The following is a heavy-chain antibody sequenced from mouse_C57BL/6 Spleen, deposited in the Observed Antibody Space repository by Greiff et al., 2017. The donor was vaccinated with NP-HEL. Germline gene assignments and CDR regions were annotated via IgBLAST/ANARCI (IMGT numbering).Heavy chain of an antibody. V-gene: IGHV10-1*01. CDR3: VRSGSKGYFDV. CDR2: IRSKSNNYAT. Sequence: EVQLVESGGGLVQPKGSLKLSCAASGFSFNTYAMNWVRQAPGKGLEWVARIRSKSNNYATYYADSVKDRFTISRDDSESMLYLQMNNLKTEDTAMYYCVRSGSKGYFDVWGTGTTVTVSS. J-gene: IGHJ1*03. D-gene: IGHD1-1*01. CDR1: GFSFNTYA.